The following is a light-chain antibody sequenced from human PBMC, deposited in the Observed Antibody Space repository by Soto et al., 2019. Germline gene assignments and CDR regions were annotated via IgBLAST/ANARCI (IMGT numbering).Light chain of an antibody. V-gene: IGKV3-20*01. CDR3: QQYGSPPQS. J-gene: IGKJ5*01. CDR1: QSVSSSY. Sequence: EVGMTQAPATLSVSPGERATLSCRASQSVSSSYLAWYQQKPGQAPRLLIYGASSGATGIPDRFSGSGSGTDFTLTISRLEPEDFAVYYCQQYGSPPQSFGQG. CDR2: GAS.